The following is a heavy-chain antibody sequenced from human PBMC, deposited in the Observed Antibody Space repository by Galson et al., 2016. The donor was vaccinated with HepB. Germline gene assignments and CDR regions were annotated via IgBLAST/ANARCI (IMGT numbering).Heavy chain of an antibody. CDR3: AKALCGGLDY. D-gene: IGHD4-23*01. V-gene: IGHV3-23*01. CDR2: ISGSGGST. J-gene: IGHJ4*02. Sequence: SLRLSCAVSGFTFSTYAMSWVRQVPGKGLEWVSGISGSGGSTYYADFVKGRCTISRDNSKSTLYLQMSSLRAEDTAVYYCAKALCGGLDYWGQGTLVTVSS. CDR1: GFTFSTYA.